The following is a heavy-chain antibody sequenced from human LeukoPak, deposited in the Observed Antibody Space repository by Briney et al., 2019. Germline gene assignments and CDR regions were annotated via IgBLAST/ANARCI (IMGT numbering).Heavy chain of an antibody. Sequence: SVKVSCKASEGTFNNFAVSWVRQAPGQGLEWMGRVIPMVGIANYTQKFQGRVTMTRDTSTSTVYMELSSLRSEDTAVYYCARGDGLSRHFDYWGQGTLVTVSS. CDR2: VIPMVGIA. D-gene: IGHD2-21*01. CDR3: ARGDGLSRHFDY. J-gene: IGHJ4*02. V-gene: IGHV1-69*04. CDR1: EGTFNNFA.